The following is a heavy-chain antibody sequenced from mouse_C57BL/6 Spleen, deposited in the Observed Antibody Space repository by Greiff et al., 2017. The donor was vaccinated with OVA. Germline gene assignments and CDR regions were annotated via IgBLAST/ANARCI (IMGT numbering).Heavy chain of an antibody. CDR1: GYTFTSYG. J-gene: IGHJ1*03. CDR3: ARGEDYYGSSFHWYFDV. D-gene: IGHD1-1*01. CDR2: IYPRSGNT. V-gene: IGHV1-81*01. Sequence: QVQLQQSGAELARPGASVKLSCKASGYTFTSYGISWVKQRTGQGLEWIGEIYPRSGNTYYNEKFKGKATLTADKSSSTAYMELRSLTSEDSAVYFCARGEDYYGSSFHWYFDVWGTGTTVTVSS.